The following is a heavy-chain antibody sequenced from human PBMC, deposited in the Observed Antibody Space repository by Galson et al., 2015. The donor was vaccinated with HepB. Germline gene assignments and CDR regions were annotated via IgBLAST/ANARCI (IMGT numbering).Heavy chain of an antibody. CDR3: ARGVLLWDGPDC. Sequence: SVKVSCKASGHKFTSYYMHWVRQAPGQGLEWMGIINPSGGSTDYAQKLRGRLTMTRETSTSTVLMELRSLRSEDTAVYHCARGVLLWDGPDCWGQGTLVTVSS. J-gene: IGHJ4*02. CDR1: GHKFTSYY. CDR2: INPSGGST. V-gene: IGHV1-46*01. D-gene: IGHD3-10*01.